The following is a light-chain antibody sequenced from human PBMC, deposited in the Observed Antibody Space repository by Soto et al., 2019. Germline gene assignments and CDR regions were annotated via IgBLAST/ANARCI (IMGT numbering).Light chain of an antibody. CDR3: QQRKNWPEFT. V-gene: IGKV3-11*01. Sequence: EIVLTQSPATLPLSPGERATLSCRASQSVSSSLVWYQQKRGQAPRLLIYDASNRDTGIPARFSSSGSGTDFTLTISSLEPEDFAVYYCQQRKNWPEFTFGPGTKVDIK. CDR1: QSVSSS. CDR2: DAS. J-gene: IGKJ3*01.